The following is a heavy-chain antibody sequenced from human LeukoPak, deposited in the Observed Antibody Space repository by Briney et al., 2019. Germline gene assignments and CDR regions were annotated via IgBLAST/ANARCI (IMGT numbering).Heavy chain of an antibody. D-gene: IGHD6-19*01. CDR1: GFTFSSYG. CDR2: IWYDGSNK. J-gene: IGHJ3*02. Sequence: GGSLRLSCAASGFTFSSYGMHWVRQAPGKGLEWVAVIWYDGSNKYYADSVKGRFTISRDNSKNTLYLQMNSLRAEDTAVYYCAGVAGTFDDAFDIWGQGTMVTVSS. CDR3: AGVAGTFDDAFDI. V-gene: IGHV3-33*01.